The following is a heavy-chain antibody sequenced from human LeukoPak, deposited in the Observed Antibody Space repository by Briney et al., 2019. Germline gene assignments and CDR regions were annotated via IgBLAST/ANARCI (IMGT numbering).Heavy chain of an antibody. D-gene: IGHD3-3*01. CDR1: GGSISSYY. Sequence: SETLSLTCTVSGGSISSYYWSWIRQPPGKGLEWIGYIYYSGSTNYNPSLKSRVTISVDTSKNQFSLKLSSVTAADTAVYYCARGTYDSRDYYGMDVWGQGTTVTVSS. CDR2: IYYSGST. V-gene: IGHV4-59*01. J-gene: IGHJ6*02. CDR3: ARGTYDSRDYYGMDV.